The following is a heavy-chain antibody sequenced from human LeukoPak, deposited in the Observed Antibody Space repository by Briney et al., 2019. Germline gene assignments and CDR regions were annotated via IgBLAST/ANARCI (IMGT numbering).Heavy chain of an antibody. CDR3: ARHGVGRGGDFDY. V-gene: IGHV4-59*08. D-gene: IGHD3-10*01. Sequence: SETLSLTCTVSGGSISSYYWSWIRQPPGKALEWIGYIYYSGSTKYNPSLKSRVTISVDTSKNQFSLKLSSVTAADTAVYYCARHGVGRGGDFDYWGQGTLVTVSS. CDR2: IYYSGST. J-gene: IGHJ4*02. CDR1: GGSISSYY.